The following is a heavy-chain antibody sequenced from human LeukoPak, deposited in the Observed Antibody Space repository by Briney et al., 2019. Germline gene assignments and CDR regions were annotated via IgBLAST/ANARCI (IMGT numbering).Heavy chain of an antibody. CDR3: ARGASSRVRFLEWLLYFDY. J-gene: IGHJ4*02. Sequence: PSQTLSLTCAVSGGSISSGGYSWSWIRQPPGKGLEWIGYIYHSGSTYYNPSLKSRVTISLDRSKNQFSLKLSSVTAADTAVYYCARGASSRVRFLEWLLYFDYWGQGTLVTVSS. D-gene: IGHD3-3*01. V-gene: IGHV4-30-2*01. CDR1: GGSISSGGYS. CDR2: IYHSGST.